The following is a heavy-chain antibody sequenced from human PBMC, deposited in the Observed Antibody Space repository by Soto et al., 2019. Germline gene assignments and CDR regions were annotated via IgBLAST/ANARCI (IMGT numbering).Heavy chain of an antibody. J-gene: IGHJ5*02. CDR3: PRRERYYGSPGWFDP. D-gene: IGHD3-10*01. CDR2: VYYNENT. V-gene: IGHV4-39*01. Sequence: SETLSLTCTVSGGSISSFAYYWGWIRQPPGKGLEWIGTVYYNENTYYNPSLKSRVTISVDTAKNQFSLNLRSVTAADTAIYFCPRRERYYGSPGWFDPWGQGTLVTVSS. CDR1: GGSISSFAYY.